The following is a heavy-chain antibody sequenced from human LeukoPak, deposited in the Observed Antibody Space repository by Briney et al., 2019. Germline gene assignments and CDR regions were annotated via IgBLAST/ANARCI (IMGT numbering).Heavy chain of an antibody. Sequence: GGSLRLSCAASGFTFSSYAMSWVRQAPGKGLEWVSAISGSGGSTYYADSVKDRFTISRDNSKNTLYLQMNSLRAEDTAVYYCAKDEDYYGSGSYYTYNWFDPWGQGTLVTVSS. J-gene: IGHJ5*02. CDR1: GFTFSSYA. V-gene: IGHV3-23*01. D-gene: IGHD3-10*01. CDR3: AKDEDYYGSGSYYTYNWFDP. CDR2: ISGSGGST.